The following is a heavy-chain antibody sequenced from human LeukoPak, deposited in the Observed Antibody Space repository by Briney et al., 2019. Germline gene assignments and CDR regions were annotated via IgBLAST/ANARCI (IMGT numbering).Heavy chain of an antibody. CDR2: ISYDGSNK. D-gene: IGHD3-10*01. CDR1: GFTFSSYA. CDR3: ARGPTAWFGRSAFDY. J-gene: IGHJ4*02. V-gene: IGHV3-30-3*01. Sequence: GRSLRLSCAASGFTFSSYAMHWVRQAPGKGLEWVAVISYDGSNKYYADSVKGRFTISRDNSNNTLYLQMSSLRGDDTAVYYCARGPTAWFGRSAFDYWGQGTLVTVSS.